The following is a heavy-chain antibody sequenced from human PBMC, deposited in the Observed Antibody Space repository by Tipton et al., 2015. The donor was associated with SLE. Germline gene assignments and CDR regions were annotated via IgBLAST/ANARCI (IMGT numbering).Heavy chain of an antibody. J-gene: IGHJ4*01. CDR1: GGSISSDY. V-gene: IGHV4-59*13. Sequence: TLSLTCTVSGGSISSDYWSWIRQPPGKGLEWIGYIYYSGFTDYNPSLKSRVTMSLDTSKNQFSMKMSSVTAADTAVYYCARVVSLGNLPYCFDYWCHETLVLVSS. D-gene: IGHD2-15*01. CDR3: ARVVSLGNLPYCFDY. CDR2: IYYSGFT.